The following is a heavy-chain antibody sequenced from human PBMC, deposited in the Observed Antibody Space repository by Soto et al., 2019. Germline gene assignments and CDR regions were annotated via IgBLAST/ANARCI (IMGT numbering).Heavy chain of an antibody. Sequence: QVQLVQSGAEVKEPGSAVKVSCKAPADSFSSYGISWVRQAPGQGREWMGGIIPIFGTTNYAEKFQGRVTITADESTNTADMELSSLRSEDTALYYCARVFPDCWVEPGVVRGYLDTWGRGTLVTVSS. CDR2: IIPIFGTT. CDR3: ARVFPDCWVEPGVVRGYLDT. CDR1: ADSFSSYG. D-gene: IGHD3-3*01. J-gene: IGHJ4*02. V-gene: IGHV1-69*01.